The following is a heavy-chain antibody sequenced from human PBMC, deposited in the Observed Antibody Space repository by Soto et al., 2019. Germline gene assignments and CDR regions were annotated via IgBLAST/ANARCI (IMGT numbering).Heavy chain of an antibody. Sequence: EVQLVESGGGLVQAGGSLRLSCAASGFALSSYWMHWVRRVPGKGLVWVSRINPDGSRIDYADSVRGRFTISRDNAKNKLFLQMNNLRAEDTALYHCARVPVGAYGKFDPWGQGTLVTVSS. CDR2: INPDGSRI. CDR1: GFALSSYW. D-gene: IGHD2-8*02. J-gene: IGHJ5*02. CDR3: ARVPVGAYGKFDP. V-gene: IGHV3-74*01.